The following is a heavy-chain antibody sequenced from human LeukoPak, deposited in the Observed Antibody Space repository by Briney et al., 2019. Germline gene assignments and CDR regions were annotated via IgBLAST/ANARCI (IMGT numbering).Heavy chain of an antibody. Sequence: SGTLSLTCAVYGGSFSGYYWSWIRQPPGKGLEWIGEINHSGSTNYNPSLKSRVAISVDTSKNQFSLKLSSVTAADTAVYYCARRHYDFWSGYYPPGYFDYWGQGTLVTVSS. CDR1: GGSFSGYY. V-gene: IGHV4-34*01. CDR3: ARRHYDFWSGYYPPGYFDY. CDR2: INHSGST. D-gene: IGHD3-3*01. J-gene: IGHJ4*02.